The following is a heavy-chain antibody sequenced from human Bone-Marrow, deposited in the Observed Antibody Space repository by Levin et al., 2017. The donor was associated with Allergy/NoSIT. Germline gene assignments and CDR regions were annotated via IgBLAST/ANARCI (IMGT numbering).Heavy chain of an antibody. J-gene: IGHJ4*02. CDR3: AKDHFRGEHPGDY. Sequence: GGSLRLSCAASGFTFSTYAMNWVRQAPGKGLEWVSAITGSGDGTYYADSVQGRFTISRDNSRNTLYLQMNSLRVDDTALYYCAKDHFRGEHPGDYWGQGTLVTVSS. CDR1: GFTFSTYA. CDR2: ITGSGDGT. V-gene: IGHV3-23*01. D-gene: IGHD3-10*01.